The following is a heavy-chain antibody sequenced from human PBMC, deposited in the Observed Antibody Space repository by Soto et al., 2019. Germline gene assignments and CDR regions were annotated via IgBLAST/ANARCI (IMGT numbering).Heavy chain of an antibody. CDR1: GFTFSSYS. V-gene: IGHV3-21*01. D-gene: IGHD3-3*01. Sequence: EVQLVESGGGLVKPGGSLRLSCAASGFTFSSYSMNWVRQAPGKGLEWVSSISSSSSYIYYADSVKGRFTISRDNVKNSLYLQMNSLRAEDTAVYYCATAPSYYDFWSGYSYYYYYMDVWGKGTTVTVSS. CDR2: ISSSSSYI. J-gene: IGHJ6*03. CDR3: ATAPSYYDFWSGYSYYYYYMDV.